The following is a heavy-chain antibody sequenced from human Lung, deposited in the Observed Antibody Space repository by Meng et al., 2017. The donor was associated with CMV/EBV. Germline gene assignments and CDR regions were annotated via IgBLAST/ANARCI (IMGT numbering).Heavy chain of an antibody. J-gene: IGHJ4*02. CDR2: ISVDNGDT. CDR1: GYSFTSFG. D-gene: IGHD4/OR15-4a*01. Sequence: ASVKVSCKTSGYSFTSFGITWVRQAPGRGLEWMGWISVDNGDTNYAEDFQVRVTMTTDIYRNTAYMELWSLRFDDTAFYYCVRGGRDYRFDYWGQGTLVTGSS. V-gene: IGHV1-18*01. CDR3: VRGGRDYRFDY.